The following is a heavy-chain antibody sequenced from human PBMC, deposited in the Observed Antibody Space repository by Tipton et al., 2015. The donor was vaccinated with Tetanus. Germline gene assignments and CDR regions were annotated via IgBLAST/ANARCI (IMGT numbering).Heavy chain of an antibody. Sequence: SLRLSCVTSGFTFSDSYMSWIRQAPGKGLEWLAYISSTGGSIYYSDSVRGRFTVARDNARSSLFLQMTSLRAEDTAVYYCARDHSDIVALEDWGQGALVTVSS. V-gene: IGHV3-11*01. D-gene: IGHD2-15*01. CDR1: GFTFSDSY. J-gene: IGHJ4*02. CDR2: ISSTGGSI. CDR3: ARDHSDIVALED.